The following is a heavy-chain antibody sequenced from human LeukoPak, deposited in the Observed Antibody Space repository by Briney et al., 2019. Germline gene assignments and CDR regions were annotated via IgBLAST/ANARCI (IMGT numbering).Heavy chain of an antibody. D-gene: IGHD2-2*01. Sequence: ASVKVSCKVSGYTLTELSMHWVRQAPGKGLEWMGGFDPEDGETIYAQKFEGRVTMTEDTSTDTAYMELSSLRSEDTAVYYCATSLPYQLLILWAFDIWGQGTMVTVSS. CDR1: GYTLTELS. CDR2: FDPEDGET. CDR3: ATSLPYQLLILWAFDI. J-gene: IGHJ3*02. V-gene: IGHV1-24*01.